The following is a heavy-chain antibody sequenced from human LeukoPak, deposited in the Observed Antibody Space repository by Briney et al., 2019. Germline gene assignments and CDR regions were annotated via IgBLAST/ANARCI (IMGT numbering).Heavy chain of an antibody. D-gene: IGHD3-9*01. V-gene: IGHV3-9*01. CDR1: GFTFDDYA. CDR2: ISWNSGSI. J-gene: IGHJ3*02. Sequence: GGALRLSCAASGFTFDDYAMHWGRQAPGEGLEWGSGISWNSGSIGYADSVKGRFTISRDNAKNSLYLQMNSLRAEDTALYYCAKARHDILTGYPPDAFDIWGQGTMVTVSS. CDR3: AKARHDILTGYPPDAFDI.